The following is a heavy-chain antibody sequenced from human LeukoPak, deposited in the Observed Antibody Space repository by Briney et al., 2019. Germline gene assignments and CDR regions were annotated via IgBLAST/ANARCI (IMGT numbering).Heavy chain of an antibody. CDR1: GFTFSSYW. D-gene: IGHD6-19*01. J-gene: IGHJ4*02. Sequence: PGGSLRLSCAASGFTFSSYWMSWVRQAPGKGLEWVGNIREDGSEKNYVDSVKGRFTISRDNAKNSLYLEMNSLRAEDTAVYYCAKNPNRSGWYQDYWGQGTLVTVSS. V-gene: IGHV3-7*01. CDR2: IREDGSEK. CDR3: AKNPNRSGWYQDY.